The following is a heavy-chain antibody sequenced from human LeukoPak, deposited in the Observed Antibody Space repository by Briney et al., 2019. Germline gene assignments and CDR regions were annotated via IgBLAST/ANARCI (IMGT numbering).Heavy chain of an antibody. CDR2: IYFSGST. Sequence: SETLSLTCAVSGGSMSHYYWSWIRQPPGKGLEWIGYIYFSGSTNYNPSLKSRVTISIDASKSQFSLKLSSVTAADTAVYYCTNTNYENFDYWGQGTLVTVCS. CDR1: GGSMSHYY. D-gene: IGHD4-11*01. CDR3: TNTNYENFDY. V-gene: IGHV4-59*08. J-gene: IGHJ4*02.